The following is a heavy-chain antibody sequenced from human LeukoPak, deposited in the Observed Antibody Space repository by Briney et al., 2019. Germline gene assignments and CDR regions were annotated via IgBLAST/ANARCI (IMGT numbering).Heavy chain of an antibody. CDR3: ASTAHLLLWFGELSFDY. Sequence: SETLSLTCTVSGGSISSSSYYWGWIRQPPGKGLEGIGSIYYSGSTYYNPSLKSRVTISVDTSKNQFSLKLSSVTAADTAVYYCASTAHLLLWFGELSFDYWGQGTLVTVSS. J-gene: IGHJ4*02. D-gene: IGHD3-10*01. CDR2: IYYSGST. V-gene: IGHV4-39*01. CDR1: GGSISSSSYY.